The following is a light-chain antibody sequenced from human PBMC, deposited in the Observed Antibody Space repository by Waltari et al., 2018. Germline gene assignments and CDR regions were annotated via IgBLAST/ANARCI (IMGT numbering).Light chain of an antibody. CDR3: QQYYATPPWT. CDR1: QNLASW. Sequence: DIQMTQSPSTLSASVGDRVTITCRASQNLASWVAWYQHKPGKAPNLLIYKASTLESGVPDRFSGSGSGTDFTLTISSLQAEDVAVYYCQQYYATPPWTFGQGTKVEIK. CDR2: KAS. V-gene: IGKV1-5*03. J-gene: IGKJ1*01.